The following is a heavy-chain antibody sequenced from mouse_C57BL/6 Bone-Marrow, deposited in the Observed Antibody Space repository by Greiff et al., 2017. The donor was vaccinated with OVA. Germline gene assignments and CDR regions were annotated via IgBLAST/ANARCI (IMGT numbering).Heavy chain of an antibody. V-gene: IGHV1-69*01. J-gene: IGHJ3*01. CDR2: IDPSDSYT. Sequence: VQLQQPGAELVMPGASVKLSCKASGYTFTSYWMHWVKQRPGQGLEWIGEIDPSDSYTNYNHKFKGKSTLTVDKSSSTAYMQLSSLTSEDSAVYYCAIDSSGQFAYWGQGTLVTVSA. D-gene: IGHD3-2*02. CDR3: AIDSSGQFAY. CDR1: GYTFTSYW.